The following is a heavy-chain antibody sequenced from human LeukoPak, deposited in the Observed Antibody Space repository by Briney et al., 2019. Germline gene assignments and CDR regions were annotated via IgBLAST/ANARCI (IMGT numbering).Heavy chain of an antibody. D-gene: IGHD1-1*01. CDR1: GYTFTGYY. V-gene: IGHV1-2*02. J-gene: IGHJ5*02. CDR3: ASSGYNWNGDGGDWFDP. CDR2: INPNSGGT. Sequence: ASVKVSCKASGYTFTGYYMHWVRQAPGQGLEWMGWINPNSGGTNYARKFQGRVTMTRDTSISTAYMELSRLGSDDTAVYYCASSGYNWNGDGGDWFDPWGQGTLVTVSS.